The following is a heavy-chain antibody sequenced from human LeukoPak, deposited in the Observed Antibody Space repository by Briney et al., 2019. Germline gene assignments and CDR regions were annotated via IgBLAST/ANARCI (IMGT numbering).Heavy chain of an antibody. Sequence: GGSLRLSCAASGFTFSSYWMHWVRQTPGKGLMWVARIKSDGSTIYADSVQGRFTISRDNAKNTVYLQMNSLRVDDTAIYYCTRAITYFYGSVTYDWFDYWGQGTRVTVSS. CDR1: GFTFSSYW. J-gene: IGHJ5*01. CDR3: TRAITYFYGSVTYDWFDY. CDR2: IKSDGST. V-gene: IGHV3-74*01. D-gene: IGHD3-10*01.